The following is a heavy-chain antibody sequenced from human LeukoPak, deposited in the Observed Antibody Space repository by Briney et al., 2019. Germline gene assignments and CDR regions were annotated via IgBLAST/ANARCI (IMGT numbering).Heavy chain of an antibody. CDR2: INHSGST. CDR3: ARGTAIVVVPTAYDY. V-gene: IGHV4-34*01. Sequence: PSETLSLTCAVYGGSFSGYYWSWIRQPPGKGLEWIGEINHSGSTNYNPSLKSRVTISVDTSKNRFSLKLSSVTAADTAVYYCARGTAIVVVPTAYDYWGQGTLVTVSS. CDR1: GGSFSGYY. J-gene: IGHJ4*02. D-gene: IGHD2-21*01.